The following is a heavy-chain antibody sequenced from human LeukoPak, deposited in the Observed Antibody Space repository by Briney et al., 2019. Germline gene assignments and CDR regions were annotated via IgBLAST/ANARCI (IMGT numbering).Heavy chain of an antibody. V-gene: IGHV4-30-2*01. CDR2: IYHSGST. CDR3: ARVSSTSISFDY. J-gene: IGHJ4*02. D-gene: IGHD2-2*01. CDR1: GGSISSGGYS. Sequence: SQTLSLTCAVSGGSISSGGYSWSWIRQPPGKGLEWIGYIYHSGSTYYNPSLKSRVTISVDRSKNQFSLKLSSVTAAATAVYYCARVSSTSISFDYWGQGTLVTVSS.